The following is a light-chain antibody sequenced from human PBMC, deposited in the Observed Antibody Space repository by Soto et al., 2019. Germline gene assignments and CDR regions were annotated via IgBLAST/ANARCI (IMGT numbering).Light chain of an antibody. CDR3: MQGTLWPPT. Sequence: DVVMTQSPVSLSVTLGQPASISCRSSQSIVYSDGKAYLSWFQQRPGQSPRRLIYKASNRDSGVPDRFSGSGSGTELTLKIDSVEAEDVGIYYGMQGTLWPPTFGRGTRVEIK. CDR2: KAS. V-gene: IGKV2-30*01. J-gene: IGKJ1*01. CDR1: QSIVYSDGKAY.